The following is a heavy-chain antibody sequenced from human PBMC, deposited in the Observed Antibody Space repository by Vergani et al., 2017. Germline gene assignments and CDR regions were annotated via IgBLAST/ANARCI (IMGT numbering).Heavy chain of an antibody. V-gene: IGHV4-61*02. D-gene: IGHD4-17*01. CDR2: IYTSGST. J-gene: IGHJ5*02. CDR1: GGSISSGSYY. CDR3: AREGHDYGDSQNWFDP. Sequence: QVQLQESGPGLVKPSQTLSLTCTVSGGSISSGSYYWSWIRQTAGKGLEWIGRIYTSGSTTYNPSLKSRVNMSVDTSKNQFSLKLSSVTAADTAVYYCAREGHDYGDSQNWFDPWGQGTLVTVSS.